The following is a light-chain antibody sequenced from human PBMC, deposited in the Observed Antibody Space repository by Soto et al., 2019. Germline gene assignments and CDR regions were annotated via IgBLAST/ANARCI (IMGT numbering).Light chain of an antibody. Sequence: DIQMTQSPSSLSASVGDRVTITCRASQGISNNLVWFQQKPGKAPKSLIFHASSLLSGVPSRFSGSGSGTDFTLTISRLQPEDFATYYCQQYNSYPFTFCPGTKVDI. V-gene: IGKV1-16*01. CDR2: HAS. CDR3: QQYNSYPFT. CDR1: QGISNN. J-gene: IGKJ3*01.